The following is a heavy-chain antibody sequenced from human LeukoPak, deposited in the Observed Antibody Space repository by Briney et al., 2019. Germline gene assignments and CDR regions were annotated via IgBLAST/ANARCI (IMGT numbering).Heavy chain of an antibody. J-gene: IGHJ5*02. CDR3: ATDPSMVRGAAA. D-gene: IGHD3-10*01. CDR2: FDPEDGET. Sequence: RASVKVSCKVSGYTLTELSMHWVRQAPGKGLEWMGGFDPEDGETIYTQKSQGRVTMTEDTSTDTAYMELSSLRSEDTAVYYCATDPSMVRGAAAWGQGTLVTVSS. V-gene: IGHV1-24*01. CDR1: GYTLTELS.